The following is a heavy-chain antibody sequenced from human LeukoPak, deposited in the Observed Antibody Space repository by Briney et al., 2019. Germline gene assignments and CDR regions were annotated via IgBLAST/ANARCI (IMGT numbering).Heavy chain of an antibody. CDR1: GFTFRNYW. Sequence: GGSLRLSCVASGFTFRNYWMHWVRQAPGKGLVWVSRINSDGSSTSYADSVKGRFTISRDNAKNTVYLQMNSLRVEDTVVYYCVVAYCGGDCSHWGQGTLVTVSS. CDR3: VVAYCGGDCSH. CDR2: INSDGSST. J-gene: IGHJ4*02. V-gene: IGHV3-74*01. D-gene: IGHD2-21*02.